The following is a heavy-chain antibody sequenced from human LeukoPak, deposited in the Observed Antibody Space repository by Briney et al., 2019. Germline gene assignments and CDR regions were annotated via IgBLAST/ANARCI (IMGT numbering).Heavy chain of an antibody. D-gene: IGHD2-15*01. CDR3: ARDYGVYCSGGSCYWYY. CDR2: IYHSGST. Sequence: PSETLSLTCTVSGYSISSGYYWGWIRQPPGKGLEWIGSIYHSGSTYYNPSLKSRVTISVDTSKNQFSLKLSSVTAADTAVYYCARDYGVYCSGGSCYWYYWGQGTLVTVSS. J-gene: IGHJ4*02. V-gene: IGHV4-38-2*02. CDR1: GYSISSGYY.